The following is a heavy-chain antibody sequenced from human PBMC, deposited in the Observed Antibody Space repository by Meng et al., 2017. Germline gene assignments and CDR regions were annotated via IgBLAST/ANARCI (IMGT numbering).Heavy chain of an antibody. D-gene: IGHD3-16*01. CDR2: IYYSGST. CDR1: GGSISSSSYY. J-gene: IGHJ4*02. CDR3: ASIGVGLGIYFAY. Sequence: SETLSLTCTVSGGSISSSSYYWGWIRQPPGKGLEWIGSIYYSGSTYYNPSLKSRVTISVDTSKNQFSRKLSSVTAADTAVYYCASIGVGLGIYFAYWGQGTLVTVSS. V-gene: IGHV4-39*07.